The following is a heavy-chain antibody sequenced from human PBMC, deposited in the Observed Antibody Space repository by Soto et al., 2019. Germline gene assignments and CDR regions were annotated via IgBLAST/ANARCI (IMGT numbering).Heavy chain of an antibody. J-gene: IGHJ4*02. D-gene: IGHD1-26*01. CDR3: ANWGKSGSDF. Sequence: PVGSLRLSCAASGFTFSSYGMSWFRQAPGKGLERVSTISSSGGSTYYADSVKGRFTISRDDSKNTLYLQMDSLRAEDTAVYYCANWGKSGSDFWGQGTLVTVSS. CDR2: ISSSGGST. V-gene: IGHV3-23*01. CDR1: GFTFSSYG.